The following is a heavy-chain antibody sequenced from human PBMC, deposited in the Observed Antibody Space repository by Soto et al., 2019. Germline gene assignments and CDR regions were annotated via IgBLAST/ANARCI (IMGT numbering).Heavy chain of an antibody. CDR1: GFTFSNAW. D-gene: IGHD2-15*01. CDR3: TTVQDIVVVVAATK. Sequence: EVQLVESGGGLVKPGGSLRLSCAASGFTFSNAWMNWVRQAPGKGLEWFGRIKSKTDGGTTDYAAPVKGRFTISRDDSKNTLYLQMNSLKTEDTAVYYCTTVQDIVVVVAATKRGQGTLVTVSS. CDR2: IKSKTDGGTT. J-gene: IGHJ4*02. V-gene: IGHV3-15*07.